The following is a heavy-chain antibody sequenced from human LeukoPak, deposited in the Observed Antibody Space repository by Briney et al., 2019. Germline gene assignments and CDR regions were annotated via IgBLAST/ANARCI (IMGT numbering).Heavy chain of an antibody. V-gene: IGHV3-23*01. CDR3: AKGDSSGYYYTHFDY. Sequence: GGPLRLSCAASGFTFSSYAMSWVRQAPGKGLEWVSAISGSGGSTYYADSVKGRFTISRDNSKNTLYLQMNSLRAEDTAVYYCAKGDSSGYYYTHFDYWGQGTLVTVSS. J-gene: IGHJ4*02. CDR2: ISGSGGST. D-gene: IGHD3-22*01. CDR1: GFTFSSYA.